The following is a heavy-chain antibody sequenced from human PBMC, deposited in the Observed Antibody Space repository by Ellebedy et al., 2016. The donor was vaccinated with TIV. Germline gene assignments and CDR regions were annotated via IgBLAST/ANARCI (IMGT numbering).Heavy chain of an antibody. CDR3: ARDLGAIPLPGMAATGY. D-gene: IGHD6-13*01. J-gene: IGHJ4*02. CDR1: GFTFTNYY. Sequence: ASVKVSCKTSGFTFTNYYIHWVRQAPGQGLEYMGWINLYSGTTRYTENFQGRLTVTRDAPITTVYMELRSLTSADTAVYYCARDLGAIPLPGMAATGYWGQGTLVTVSS. CDR2: INLYSGTT. V-gene: IGHV1-2*02.